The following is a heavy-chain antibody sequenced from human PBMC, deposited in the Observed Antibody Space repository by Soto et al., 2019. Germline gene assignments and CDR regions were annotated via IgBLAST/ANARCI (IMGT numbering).Heavy chain of an antibody. Sequence: SETLSLTCTVSGGSISSYYWSWIRQPPGKGLEWIGYIYYSGSTNYNPSLKSRVTISVDTSKNQFSLKLSSVTAADTAVYYCARDLLGKSNWFDPCGQGTLVTVSS. CDR2: IYYSGST. V-gene: IGHV4-59*01. CDR1: GGSISSYY. J-gene: IGHJ5*02. CDR3: ARDLLGKSNWFDP. D-gene: IGHD2-15*01.